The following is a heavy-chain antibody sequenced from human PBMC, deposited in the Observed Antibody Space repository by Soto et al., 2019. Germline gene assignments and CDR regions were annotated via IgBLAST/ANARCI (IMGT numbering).Heavy chain of an antibody. J-gene: IGHJ4*02. V-gene: IGHV3-30-3*01. CDR3: VRGDNFYDSTGYYF. Sequence: GGSLRLSCVASGFTFSGYAMHWVRQTPGKGLEWVAVISYDGANQYYADSVKGRFTISRDTSKNTLYLQMNSLRVEDTAVYYCVRGDNFYDSTGYYFWGQGTLVTVSS. CDR1: GFTFSGYA. CDR2: ISYDGANQ. D-gene: IGHD3-22*01.